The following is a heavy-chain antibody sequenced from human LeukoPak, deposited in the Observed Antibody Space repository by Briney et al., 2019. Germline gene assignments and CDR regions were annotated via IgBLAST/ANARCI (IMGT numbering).Heavy chain of an antibody. V-gene: IGHV1-2*02. CDR1: GYTFTGYY. J-gene: IGHJ6*03. CDR3: ARGDSSRGYYYMDV. D-gene: IGHD2-21*01. Sequence: ASVKVSCKASGYTFTGYYIHWVRQAPGQGLEWVGWINPDSGGTNYAQKFQGRVTMTRDTSISTAYMELSRLSSDDTAVYYCARGDSSRGYYYMDVWGKGTTVTVSS. CDR2: INPDSGGT.